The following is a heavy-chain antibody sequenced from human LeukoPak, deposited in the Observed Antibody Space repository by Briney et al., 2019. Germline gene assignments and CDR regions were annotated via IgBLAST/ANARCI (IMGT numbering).Heavy chain of an antibody. CDR1: GFTFGSYA. V-gene: IGHV3-23*01. J-gene: IGHJ5*02. CDR3: AIRVVVATYNWFDP. D-gene: IGHD2-15*01. CDR2: ISGSGGST. Sequence: GSLRLSCTASGFTFGSYAMSWVHQAPGKGLEWVSDISGSGGSTLYADSVKGRFTISRDNSKNTLYLQMNSLRVEDTAVYYCAIRVVVATYNWFDPWGQGTLVTVSS.